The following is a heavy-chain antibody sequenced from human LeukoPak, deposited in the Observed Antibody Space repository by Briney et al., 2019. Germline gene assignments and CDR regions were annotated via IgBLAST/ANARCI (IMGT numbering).Heavy chain of an antibody. CDR3: ARDQYFTIFGVVQPNYFDY. D-gene: IGHD3-3*01. CDR2: INHSGST. V-gene: IGHV4-34*01. CDR1: GGSFSGYY. Sequence: PSETLSLTCAVYGGSFSGYYWSWIRQPPGKGLEWIGEINHSGSTSYNPSLKSRVTISVDTSKNQFSLKLSSVTAADTAVYYCARDQYFTIFGVVQPNYFDYWGQGTLVTVSS. J-gene: IGHJ4*02.